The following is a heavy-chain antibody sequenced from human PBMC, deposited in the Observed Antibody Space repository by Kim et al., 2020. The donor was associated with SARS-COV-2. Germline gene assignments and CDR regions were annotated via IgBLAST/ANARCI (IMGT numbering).Heavy chain of an antibody. V-gene: IGHV3-23*01. Sequence: GGSLRLSCAASGFTFSTYAMSWVRQAPGTGLEWVSSIASSGGSTYYADSVRGRFTISRDNSKNTLYLQMDSLRAADTAVYYCAKDREYVTGWYPYYFDYWGQGTLVTVSS. CDR3: AKDREYVTGWYPYYFDY. CDR1: GFTFSTYA. CDR2: IASSGGST. D-gene: IGHD6-19*01. J-gene: IGHJ4*02.